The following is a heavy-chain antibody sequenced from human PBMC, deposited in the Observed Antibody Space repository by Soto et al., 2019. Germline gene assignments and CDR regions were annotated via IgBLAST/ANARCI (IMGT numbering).Heavy chain of an antibody. J-gene: IGHJ5*02. D-gene: IGHD5-18*01. CDR1: GFTFSSYA. CDR2: ISGSGDGT. V-gene: IGHV3-23*01. Sequence: ALRLSCATSGFTFSSYAMSWVRQAPGKGLEWVSAISGSGDGTYYADSVKGRFTISRDNSKNTLYLQMNSLRAADTAVYFCAMGYSYAPFDPWGRGNLVTVSS. CDR3: AMGYSYAPFDP.